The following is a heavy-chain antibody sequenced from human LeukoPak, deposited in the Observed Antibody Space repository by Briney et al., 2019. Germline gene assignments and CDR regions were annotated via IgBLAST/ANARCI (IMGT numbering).Heavy chain of an antibody. CDR3: AKGYCSSTSCYGLDY. Sequence: GGSLRLSCAASGFTFSNYGMHWARQAPGKGLEWVAFIRYDGSNKYYADSVKGRFTISGDNSKNTLYLQMNSLRAEDTAVYYCAKGYCSSTSCYGLDYWGQGTLVTVSS. V-gene: IGHV3-30*02. J-gene: IGHJ4*02. D-gene: IGHD2-2*01. CDR1: GFTFSNYG. CDR2: IRYDGSNK.